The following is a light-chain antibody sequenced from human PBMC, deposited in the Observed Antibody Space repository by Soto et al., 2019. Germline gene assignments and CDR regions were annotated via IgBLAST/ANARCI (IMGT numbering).Light chain of an antibody. Sequence: QSALTQPASVSGSPGQSITISCTGTSSDVGTYNYVSWYQQYPGKAPKLMIYEVNNRPSGVSNRFSGSKSGNTASLTISGLQAEDEADYYCSSYTSSSTGVFGGGTKLTVL. CDR1: SSDVGTYNY. J-gene: IGLJ3*02. V-gene: IGLV2-14*01. CDR3: SSYTSSSTGV. CDR2: EVN.